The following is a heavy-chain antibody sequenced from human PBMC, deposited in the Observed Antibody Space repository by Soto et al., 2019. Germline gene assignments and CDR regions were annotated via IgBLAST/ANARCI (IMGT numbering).Heavy chain of an antibody. J-gene: IGHJ6*02. Sequence: EVQLLESGGDLVQPGGSLRLSCAASGFTFSSYAMNWVRQAPGKGLEWVSAIRGSGGNTFYADSVKGRFTISRDNSKNTLFLQMHSRRAEDTAIYYCAMLNSGSYSYHGMDVWGQGTTVTVSS. CDR2: IRGSGGNT. CDR3: AMLNSGSYSYHGMDV. CDR1: GFTFSSYA. D-gene: IGHD1-26*01. V-gene: IGHV3-23*01.